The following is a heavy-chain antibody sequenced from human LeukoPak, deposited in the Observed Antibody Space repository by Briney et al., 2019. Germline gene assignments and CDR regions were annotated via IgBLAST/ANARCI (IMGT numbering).Heavy chain of an antibody. J-gene: IGHJ4*02. V-gene: IGHV1-18*01. CDR3: AREDDRSFGAYDC. CDR2: VSKYTCNA. Sequence: GASVTVSFTTSSYTFTDYDFIRVRQAPGQVLEWIEWVSKYTCNADYAPKFKSRVSMTTDTSTRPAYMELRSLRPDDTAVYFCAREDDRSFGAYDCWGQGTLVTVS. CDR1: SYTFTDYD. D-gene: IGHD4-17*01.